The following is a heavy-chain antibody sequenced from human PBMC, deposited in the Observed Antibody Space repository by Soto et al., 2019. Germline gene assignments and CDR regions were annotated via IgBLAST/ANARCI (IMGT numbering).Heavy chain of an antibody. D-gene: IGHD4-4*01. CDR1: GFTFSSYG. CDR2: IWYDGSNK. CDR3: ARASNYCCLLDY. J-gene: IGHJ4*02. Sequence: PGGSLRLSCAASGFTFSSYGMHWVRRAPGKGLEWVAVIWYDGSNKYYADSVKGRFTISRDNSKNTLYLQMNSLRAEDTAVYYCARASNYCCLLDYWGQGTLVTVSS. V-gene: IGHV3-33*01.